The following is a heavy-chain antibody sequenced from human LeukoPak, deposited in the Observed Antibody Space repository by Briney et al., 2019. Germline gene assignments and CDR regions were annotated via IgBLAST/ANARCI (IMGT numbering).Heavy chain of an antibody. CDR3: ARGTSEYYDFWSGYPAPFLDY. V-gene: IGHV1-8*03. CDR2: MNPNSGNT. Sequence: ASVKVSCKASGYTFTSYDINWVRQATGQGLEWMGWMNPNSGNTGYAQKFQGRVTITRNTSISTAYMELSSLRSEDTAVYYCARGTSEYYDFWSGYPAPFLDYWGQGTLVTVSS. J-gene: IGHJ4*02. D-gene: IGHD3-3*01. CDR1: GYTFTSYD.